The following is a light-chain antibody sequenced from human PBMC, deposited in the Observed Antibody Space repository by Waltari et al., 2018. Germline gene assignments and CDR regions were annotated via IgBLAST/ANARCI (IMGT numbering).Light chain of an antibody. CDR1: KSVSRS. V-gene: IGKV3-20*01. CDR2: GAS. Sequence: IVLTQSPGILSLSPGERATLSCRASKSVSRSLAWYQQKPGQAPKLLIYGASTRATGIPDRFTGSGSGTDFSLTISSLEPEDFAIYFCQHYVRLPATFGQGTKVEIK. CDR3: QHYVRLPAT. J-gene: IGKJ1*01.